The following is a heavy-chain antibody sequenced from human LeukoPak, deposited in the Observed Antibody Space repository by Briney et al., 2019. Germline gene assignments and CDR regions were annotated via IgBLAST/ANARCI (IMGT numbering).Heavy chain of an antibody. CDR1: GGTFSSYA. J-gene: IGHJ4*02. V-gene: IGHV1-69*05. D-gene: IGHD4-23*01. CDR2: IIPIFGTA. CDR3: ATVKGLRWPFDY. Sequence: ASVKVSCKASGGTFSSYAISWVRQAPGQGLEWMGGIIPIFGTANYAQKFQGRVTITTGESTSTAYMELSSLRSEDTAVYYCATVKGLRWPFDYWGQGTLVTVSS.